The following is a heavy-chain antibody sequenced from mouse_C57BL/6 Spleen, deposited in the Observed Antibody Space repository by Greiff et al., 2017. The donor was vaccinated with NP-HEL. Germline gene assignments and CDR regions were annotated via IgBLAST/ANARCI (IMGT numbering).Heavy chain of an antibody. CDR3: AREGKGYFDV. V-gene: IGHV5-17*01. D-gene: IGHD2-1*01. CDR2: ISSGSSTI. J-gene: IGHJ1*03. CDR1: GFTFSDYG. Sequence: EVKLVESGGGLVKPGGSLKLSCAASGFTFSDYGMHWVRQAPEKGLEWVAYISSGSSTIYYANTVKGRFTISRDNAKNTLFLQMTSLRSEDTAMYYCAREGKGYFDVWGTGTTVTVSS.